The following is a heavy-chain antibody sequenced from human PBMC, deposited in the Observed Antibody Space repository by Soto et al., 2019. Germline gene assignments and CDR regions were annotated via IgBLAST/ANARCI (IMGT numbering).Heavy chain of an antibody. CDR2: TYWDDDK. J-gene: IGHJ5*02. CDR3: AHLGITGTTSWFDP. CDR1: GFSLSTTGVG. D-gene: IGHD1-20*01. Sequence: QITLKESGPTLVKPTQTLTLTCTFSGFSLSTTGVGVGWIRQPPGKALEWLALTYWDDDKRYSPSLKSRLTISRDRSKNQVVLTLTNMDPVDTATYFCAHLGITGTTSWFDPWGQGILVTVSS. V-gene: IGHV2-5*02.